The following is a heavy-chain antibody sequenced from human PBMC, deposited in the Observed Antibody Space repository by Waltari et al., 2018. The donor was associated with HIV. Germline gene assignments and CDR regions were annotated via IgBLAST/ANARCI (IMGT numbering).Heavy chain of an antibody. CDR2: STPGVGTT. D-gene: IGHD5-12*01. Sequence: VQLVQSGAEMKKPGSSVRVSCKCSRDVFTNFSFNWLRQAPGQRPEWMAESTPGVGTTDYARKFRGRVTLSADKSASTIYMDLRSLSSGDTAVYYCAASPERPGFEAPLFFFDYWGQGTLITVSS. V-gene: IGHV1-69*10. J-gene: IGHJ4*02. CDR1: RDVFTNFS. CDR3: AASPERPGFEAPLFFFDY.